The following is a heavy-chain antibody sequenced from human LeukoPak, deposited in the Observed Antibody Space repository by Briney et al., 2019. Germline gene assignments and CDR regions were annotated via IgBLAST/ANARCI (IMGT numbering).Heavy chain of an antibody. J-gene: IGHJ4*02. V-gene: IGHV4-30-2*01. CDR3: ARDHTTILGGGYFDY. Sequence: KSSETLSLTCTVSGGSISSGGYYWSWIRQPPGKGLEWIGYIYHSGSTYYNPSLKSRVTISVDRSKNQFSLKLSSVTAADTAVYYCARDHTTILGGGYFDYWGQGTLVTVSS. CDR1: GGSISSGGYY. CDR2: IYHSGST. D-gene: IGHD3-3*01.